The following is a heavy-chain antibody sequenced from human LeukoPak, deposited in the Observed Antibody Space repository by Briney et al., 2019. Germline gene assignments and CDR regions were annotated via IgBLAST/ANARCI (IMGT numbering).Heavy chain of an antibody. V-gene: IGHV4-39*01. CDR2: VYYSGST. D-gene: IGHD3-22*01. CDR1: GGSITSSSYY. CDR3: ARRPYDSSGYYSYYYYYMDV. Sequence: TASETLSLTCTVSGGSITSSSYYWGWIRQPPGKGLEWIGNVYYSGSTYYNPSLQSRVTISVDTSKNQFSLKLSSVTAADTAVYYCARRPYDSSGYYSYYYYYMDVWGKGTTVTVSS. J-gene: IGHJ6*03.